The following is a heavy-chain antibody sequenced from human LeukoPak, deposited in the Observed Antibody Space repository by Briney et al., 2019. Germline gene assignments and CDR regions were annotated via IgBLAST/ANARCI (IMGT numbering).Heavy chain of an antibody. J-gene: IGHJ4*02. D-gene: IGHD2-15*01. Sequence: GGSLRLSCAASGFTVSSNYTSWVRQAPGKGLEWVSVIYSGGSTYYADSVKGRFTISRDDSKNTLYLQMNSLRAEDTAVYYCARGTVVVAAPDYWGQGTLVTVSS. CDR3: ARGTVVVAAPDY. V-gene: IGHV3-53*01. CDR1: GFTVSSNY. CDR2: IYSGGST.